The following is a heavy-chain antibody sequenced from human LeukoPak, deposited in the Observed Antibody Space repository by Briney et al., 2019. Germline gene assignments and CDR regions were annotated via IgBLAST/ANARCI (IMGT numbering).Heavy chain of an antibody. J-gene: IGHJ6*03. CDR1: GYTFTGYY. CDR2: INPNSGGT. V-gene: IGHV1-2*02. D-gene: IGHD3-10*01. CDR3: ARDYNPEGSYYLAHYYYYMDV. Sequence: ASVKVSCKASGYTFTGYYMHWVRQAPGQGLEWMGWINPNSGGTNYAQKFQGRVTMTRDTSISTAYMELSRLRSDDTAVYYSARDYNPEGSYYLAHYYYYMDVWGKGTTVTVSS.